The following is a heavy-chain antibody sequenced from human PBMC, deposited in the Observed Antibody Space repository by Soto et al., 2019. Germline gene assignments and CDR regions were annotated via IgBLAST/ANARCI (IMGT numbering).Heavy chain of an antibody. V-gene: IGHV1-3*01. CDR1: GYTFTSYA. CDR3: ARASSLPYYYDSSGYYPRENWFDP. CDR2: INAGNGNT. D-gene: IGHD3-22*01. J-gene: IGHJ5*02. Sequence: ASVKVSCKASGYTFTSYAMHWGRQAPGQRLEWMGWINAGNGNTKYSQKFQGRVTITRDTSASTAYMELSSLRSEDTAVYYCARASSLPYYYDSSGYYPRENWFDPWGQGTLVTVSS.